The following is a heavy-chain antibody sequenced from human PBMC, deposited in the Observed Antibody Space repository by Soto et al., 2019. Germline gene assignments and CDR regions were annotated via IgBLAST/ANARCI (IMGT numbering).Heavy chain of an antibody. CDR3: ARGFGEENYYGMEV. Sequence: QVQLVQSGAEVKKPGASVKVSCKASGYTFSGYYMHWVRQAPGQGLEWMGWINPNSGGTNYAQKFQAWVTMTSDTSTRTAYMELSRLRSDDTAVYYCARGFGEENYYGMEVWGQGTTVTVSS. CDR1: GYTFSGYY. V-gene: IGHV1-2*04. J-gene: IGHJ6*02. CDR2: INPNSGGT. D-gene: IGHD3-10*01.